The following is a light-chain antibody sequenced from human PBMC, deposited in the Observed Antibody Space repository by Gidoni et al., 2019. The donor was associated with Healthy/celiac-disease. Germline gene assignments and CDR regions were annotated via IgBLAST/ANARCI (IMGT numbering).Light chain of an antibody. V-gene: IGLV1-51*02. J-gene: IGLJ2*01. CDR3: GTWDSSLSAVV. Sequence: QSVLTQPPSVSAAPGQKVTISCSGSSPKLLIYENNKRPSGIPDRFSGSKSGTSATLGITGLQTGDEADYYCGTWDSSLSAVVFGGGTKLTVL. CDR1: S. CDR2: ENN.